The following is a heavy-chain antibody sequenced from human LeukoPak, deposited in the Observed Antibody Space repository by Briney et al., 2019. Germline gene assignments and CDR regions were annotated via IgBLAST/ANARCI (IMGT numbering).Heavy chain of an antibody. CDR3: RLFHTPIFDL. Sequence: ASVEVSCKASGGTFSSYAISWVRQAPGQGLEWMGRINPSSGGTNYAQNFQGRVTMAWDTSISTAYLDLSRLTSYDTAVYYCRLFHTPIFDLWGQGTMITVSS. J-gene: IGHJ3*01. V-gene: IGHV1-2*06. CDR1: GGTFSSYA. CDR2: INPSSGGT. D-gene: IGHD3-3*01.